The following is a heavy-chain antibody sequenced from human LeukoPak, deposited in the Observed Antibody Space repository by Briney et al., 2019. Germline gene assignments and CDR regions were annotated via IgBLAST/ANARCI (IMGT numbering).Heavy chain of an antibody. V-gene: IGHV4-59*12. D-gene: IGHD6-13*01. CDR2: IYYSGST. CDR1: GGSISSYY. J-gene: IGHJ4*02. CDR3: AGAGGYSSSWYPRKFDY. Sequence: SETLSLTCTVSGGSISSYYWSWIRQPPGKGLEWIGYIYYSGSTNYNPSLKSRVTISVDTSKNQFSLKLSSVTAADTAVYYRAGAGGYSSSWYPRKFDYWGQGTLVTVSS.